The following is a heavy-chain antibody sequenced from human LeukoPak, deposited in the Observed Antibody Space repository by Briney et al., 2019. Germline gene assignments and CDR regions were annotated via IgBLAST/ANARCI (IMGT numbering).Heavy chain of an antibody. CDR3: ARVKGNWFDP. V-gene: IGHV1-3*01. CDR1: GYAFTSYA. Sequence: ASVKVSCKASGYAFTSYAMHWVRQAPGQRLEWMGWINAGKGNTKYSQKFQGRVTITRDTSASTAYMELSSLRSEDTAVYYCARVKGNWFDPWGQGTLVTVSS. J-gene: IGHJ5*02. CDR2: INAGKGNT.